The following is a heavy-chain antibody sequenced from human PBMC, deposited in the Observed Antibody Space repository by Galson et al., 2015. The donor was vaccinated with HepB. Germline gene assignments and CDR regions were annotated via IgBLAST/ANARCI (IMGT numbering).Heavy chain of an antibody. CDR1: GFIFSTYW. Sequence: SLRLSCAASGFIFSTYWMHWVRQAPGKGLVWVSRINSDGSSTNYADSVKGRFTISRDNARNTLYLQMNSLRAEDTAVYYCARDLNDYSMYYYYYVMDVWGQGTTVTVSS. CDR3: ARDLNDYSMYYYYYVMDV. CDR2: INSDGSST. D-gene: IGHD4-11*01. J-gene: IGHJ6*02. V-gene: IGHV3-74*01.